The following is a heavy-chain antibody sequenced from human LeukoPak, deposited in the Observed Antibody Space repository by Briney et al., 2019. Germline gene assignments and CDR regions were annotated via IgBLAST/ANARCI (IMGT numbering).Heavy chain of an antibody. J-gene: IGHJ4*02. V-gene: IGHV3-33*06. CDR2: IWYDGSNK. CDR3: AKGEKSYYYDSSGYPYY. CDR1: GFTFSSYG. D-gene: IGHD3-22*01. Sequence: GRSLRLSCAASGFTFSSYGMHWVRQAPGKRLEWVAVIWYDGSNKYYADSVKGRFTISRDNSKNTLYLQMNSLRAEDTAVYYCAKGEKSYYYDSSGYPYYWGQGTLVTVSS.